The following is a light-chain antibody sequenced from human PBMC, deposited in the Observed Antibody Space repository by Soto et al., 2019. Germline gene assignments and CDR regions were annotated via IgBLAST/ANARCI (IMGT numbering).Light chain of an antibody. CDR3: QQYNSAPFT. CDR1: QGISNY. CDR2: AAS. Sequence: DIQMTQSPSSLSASVGDRVTITCRASQGISNYLAWYQQKRGKVPKLLIYAASTLQSGVPSRFSGRGSCTDFTLTISSLKPEDVATYSCQQYNSAPFTFGKGTKLQIK. V-gene: IGKV1-27*01. J-gene: IGKJ2*01.